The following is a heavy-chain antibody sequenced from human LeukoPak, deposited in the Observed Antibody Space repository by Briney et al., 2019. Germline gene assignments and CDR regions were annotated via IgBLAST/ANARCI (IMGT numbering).Heavy chain of an antibody. J-gene: IGHJ4*02. Sequence: PGGSLRLSCAASGFTFSNYAMHWVRQAPGKGLEWVAVIWYDGSNKFYADSAKGRFTVSRDNSKNTLYLQMYSLRAEDTAVFYCARQSPLDLYFDYWGQGTLVTVSS. CDR1: GFTFSNYA. D-gene: IGHD1-1*01. CDR3: ARQSPLDLYFDY. CDR2: IWYDGSNK. V-gene: IGHV3-33*01.